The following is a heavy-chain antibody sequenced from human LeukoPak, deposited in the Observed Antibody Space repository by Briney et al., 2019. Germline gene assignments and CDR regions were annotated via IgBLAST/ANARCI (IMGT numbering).Heavy chain of an antibody. Sequence: GASVKVSCKASGYTFTSYWIGWVRQMPGKGLEWMGIIYPGDSDTRYSPSFQGQVTISADKSISTAYLQWSSLKASDTAMYHCARRLYSYGYEGFDYWGQGTLVTVSS. J-gene: IGHJ4*02. V-gene: IGHV5-51*01. CDR2: IYPGDSDT. CDR1: GYTFTSYW. D-gene: IGHD5-18*01. CDR3: ARRLYSYGYEGFDY.